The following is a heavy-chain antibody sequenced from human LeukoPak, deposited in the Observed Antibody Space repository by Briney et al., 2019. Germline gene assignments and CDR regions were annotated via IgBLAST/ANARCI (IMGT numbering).Heavy chain of an antibody. J-gene: IGHJ6*03. V-gene: IGHV3-30-3*01. CDR3: ARGPGIFGVAYMDV. D-gene: IGHD3-3*01. CDR2: ISYDGSNK. CDR1: GFTFSSYA. Sequence: GGSLRLSCAASGFTFSSYAMHWVRQAPGKGLEWVAVISYDGSNKYYADSVKGRFTISRDNSKNTLYLQMNSLRAEDTAVYYCARGPGIFGVAYMDVWGKGTTVTVSS.